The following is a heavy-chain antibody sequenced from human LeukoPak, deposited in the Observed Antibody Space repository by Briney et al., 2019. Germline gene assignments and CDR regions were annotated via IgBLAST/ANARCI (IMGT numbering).Heavy chain of an antibody. D-gene: IGHD5-12*01. J-gene: IGHJ6*04. CDR3: ARGKVAKGYYYYYGMDV. V-gene: IGHV4-34*01. CDR2: INHSGST. Sequence: PSETLSLTCAVYGGSFSGYYWSWIRQPPGKGLEWIGEINHSGSTNYNPSLKGRVTISVDTSKNQFSLKLSSVTAADTAVYYCARGKVAKGYYYYYGMDVWGKGTTVTVSS. CDR1: GGSFSGYY.